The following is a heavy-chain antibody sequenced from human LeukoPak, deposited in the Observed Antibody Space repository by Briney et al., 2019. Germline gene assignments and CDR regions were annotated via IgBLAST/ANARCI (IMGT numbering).Heavy chain of an antibody. V-gene: IGHV3-74*01. CDR2: VKEDGRET. J-gene: IGHJ2*01. CDR1: GFTFNTYR. Sequence: QTGGSLRLSCVGSGFTFNTYRIHWVRQAPGKGLVWVSRVKEDGRETNYADSVKGRFTLSRDNAKNTVYLQMNNLRAEDTAVYHCARAKPADFDLWGRGTLVTVSS. CDR3: ARAKPADFDL.